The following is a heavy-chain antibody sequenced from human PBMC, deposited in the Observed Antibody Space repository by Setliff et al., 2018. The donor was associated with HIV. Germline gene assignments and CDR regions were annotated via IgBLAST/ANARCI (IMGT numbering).Heavy chain of an antibody. J-gene: IGHJ4*02. CDR1: RFTFSYYN. CDR2: ISGNSDHI. D-gene: IGHD3-22*01. V-gene: IGHV3-21*01. Sequence: GESLKISCAASRFTFSYYNMYWLRQAPGEGLEWVSSISGNSDHIYYADSVKGRFTISRDNAKNSLYLQMNSLRAADTAVYYCARGHPTYYDSSGYYYGVDYYFDYWGQGTLVTVSS. CDR3: ARGHPTYYDSSGYYYGVDYYFDY.